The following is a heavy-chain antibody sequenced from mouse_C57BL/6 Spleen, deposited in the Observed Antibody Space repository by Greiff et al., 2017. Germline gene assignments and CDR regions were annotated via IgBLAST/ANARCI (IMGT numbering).Heavy chain of an antibody. CDR2: IDPEDGET. J-gene: IGHJ1*03. D-gene: IGHD1-1*01. CDR3: VYYYGSSYGYFDV. Sequence: VQLQQSGAELVKPGASAKLSCTASGFNIKDYYMHWVKQRTEQGLEWIGRIDPEDGETKYAPKFQGKATITADTSSNTAYLQLSSLTSEDTAVYYCVYYYGSSYGYFDVWGTGTTVTVSS. CDR1: GFNIKDYY. V-gene: IGHV14-2*01.